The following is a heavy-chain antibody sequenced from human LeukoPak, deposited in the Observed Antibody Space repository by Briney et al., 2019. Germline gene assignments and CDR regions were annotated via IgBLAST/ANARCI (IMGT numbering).Heavy chain of an antibody. V-gene: IGHV1-58*02. J-gene: IGHJ5*02. CDR1: AFTFTSSA. CDR2: IVVGSGNT. CDR3: AADYDFWSALT. Sequence: SVKVSCKASAFTFTSSAMQWVRQARGQRLEWIGWIVVGSGNTNYAQKFQERVTITRDMSTSTAYMELSSLRSEDTAVYYCAADYDFWSALTWGQGTLVTVSS. D-gene: IGHD3-3*01.